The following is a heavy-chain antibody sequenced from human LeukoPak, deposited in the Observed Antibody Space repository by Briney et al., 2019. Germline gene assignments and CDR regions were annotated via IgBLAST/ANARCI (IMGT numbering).Heavy chain of an antibody. D-gene: IGHD6-19*01. CDR2: IYSGGTT. CDR3: ARLLAVAGYFDY. Sequence: GGSLRLSCAASGFTVSSNYMSWVRQAPGRGLEWVSVIYSGGTTYYADSVKGRFTISRDNSKNTLYLQMNSLRAEDTAVYYCARLLAVAGYFDYWGQGTLVTVSS. CDR1: GFTVSSNY. V-gene: IGHV3-53*01. J-gene: IGHJ4*02.